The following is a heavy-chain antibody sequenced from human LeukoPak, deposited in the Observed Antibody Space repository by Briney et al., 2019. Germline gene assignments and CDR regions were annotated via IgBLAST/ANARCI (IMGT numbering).Heavy chain of an antibody. CDR2: IYYSGST. Sequence: SETLSLTCTVSGGSISSSSYYWGWIRQPPGKGLEWIGSIYYSGSTNYNPSLKSRVTISVDTSKNQFSLKLSSVTAADTAVYYCARRVTTWVGNWYFDLWGRGTLVTVSS. J-gene: IGHJ2*01. V-gene: IGHV4-39*07. CDR1: GGSISSSSYY. CDR3: ARRVTTWVGNWYFDL. D-gene: IGHD4-17*01.